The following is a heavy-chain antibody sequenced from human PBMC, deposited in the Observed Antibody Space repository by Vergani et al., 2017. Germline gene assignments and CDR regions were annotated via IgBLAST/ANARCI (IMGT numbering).Heavy chain of an antibody. CDR1: GFTFSNFG. D-gene: IGHD2-21*02. J-gene: IGHJ4*02. Sequence: QVQLVESAGGVVQPGGSLRLSCAASGFTFSNFGMHWIRQAPGKGLEWLAYIGKDGINTRYRNAVKGRVTVSRDNSKDILYLQMDSLRSEDTALDYCAQYLRDSTDGLPDSWGPGTLVIVSS. CDR3: AQYLRDSTDGLPDS. V-gene: IGHV3-30*02. CDR2: IGKDGINT.